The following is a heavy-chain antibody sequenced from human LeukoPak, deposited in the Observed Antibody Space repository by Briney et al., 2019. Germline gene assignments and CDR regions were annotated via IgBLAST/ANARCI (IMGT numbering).Heavy chain of an antibody. Sequence: SETLSLTCPVSGGSISSSSYYRGWIRQPPGKGLEWIGSIYYSGSTYYNPSLKSRVTISVDTSKNQFSLKLSSVTAADTAVYYCARFLLGSFDYWGQGTLVTVSS. D-gene: IGHD3-9*01. CDR3: ARFLLGSFDY. CDR2: IYYSGST. J-gene: IGHJ4*02. CDR1: GGSISSSSYY. V-gene: IGHV4-39*07.